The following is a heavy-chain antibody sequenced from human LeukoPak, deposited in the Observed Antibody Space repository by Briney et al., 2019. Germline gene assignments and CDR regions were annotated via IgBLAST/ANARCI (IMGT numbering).Heavy chain of an antibody. Sequence: GGSLRLSCAASGFTFSSYAMSWVRQAPGKGLEWVSAISGSGGSTYYADSVKGRFTISRDNSKNTLYLQMNSLRAEDTAVYYCAKDAPDYGIPDGAFDIWGQGTMVTVSS. J-gene: IGHJ3*02. V-gene: IGHV3-23*01. CDR2: ISGSGGST. D-gene: IGHD4-17*01. CDR3: AKDAPDYGIPDGAFDI. CDR1: GFTFSSYA.